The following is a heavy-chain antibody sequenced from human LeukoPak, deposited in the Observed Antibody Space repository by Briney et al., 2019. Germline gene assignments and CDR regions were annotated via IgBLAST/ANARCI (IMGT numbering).Heavy chain of an antibody. V-gene: IGHV4-39*01. CDR1: GGSISGSHYY. Sequence: SETLSLTCTVSGGSISGSHYYWAWIRQPPGKGLEWIGIINYSGNTYYNPSLWSRATISVDTSTNQFSLNLNSVTASDTAVYYCARCYDYWGQGTLVAVSS. J-gene: IGHJ4*02. CDR3: ARCYDY. CDR2: INYSGNT.